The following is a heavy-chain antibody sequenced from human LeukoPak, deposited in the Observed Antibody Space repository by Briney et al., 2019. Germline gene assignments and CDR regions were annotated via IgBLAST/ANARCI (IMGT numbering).Heavy chain of an antibody. Sequence: GGSLRLSCAASGFTFSTYVMNWFSQAPGKGLEWVSSISSSSSYIYYADSVKGRFTISRDNAKNSLYLQMNSLRAEDTAVYYCARYGSGSYHFDIWGQGTTVTVSS. CDR3: ARYGSGSYHFDI. D-gene: IGHD3-10*01. CDR1: GFTFSTYV. CDR2: ISSSSSYI. V-gene: IGHV3-21*01. J-gene: IGHJ3*02.